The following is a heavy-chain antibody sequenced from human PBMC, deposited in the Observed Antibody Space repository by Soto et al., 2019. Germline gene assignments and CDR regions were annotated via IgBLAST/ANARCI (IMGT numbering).Heavy chain of an antibody. J-gene: IGHJ4*02. Sequence: SETLSLTCTVSGGSISSSSYYWGWIRQPPGKGLEWIGSIYYSGSTYYNPSLKSRVTISVDTSKNQFSLKLSSVTAADTAVYYCARQPMPRIITICGVVTAPYDYWGQGTLVTVSS. CDR2: IYYSGST. D-gene: IGHD3-3*01. V-gene: IGHV4-39*01. CDR3: ARQPMPRIITICGVVTAPYDY. CDR1: GGSISSSSYY.